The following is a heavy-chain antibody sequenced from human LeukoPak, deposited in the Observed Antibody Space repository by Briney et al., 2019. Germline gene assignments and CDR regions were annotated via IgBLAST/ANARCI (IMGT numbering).Heavy chain of an antibody. J-gene: IGHJ6*03. CDR3: ARGLLTRAERPRYYYYMDV. CDR2: IIPIFGTA. Sequence: ASVKVSCKASGGTFSSYAISWVRQAPGQGLEWMGGIIPIFGTANYAQKFQVRVTITADESTSTAYMELSSLRSQDTAVYYCARGLLTRAERPRYYYYMDVWGKGTTVTVSS. V-gene: IGHV1-69*01. D-gene: IGHD7-27*01. CDR1: GGTFSSYA.